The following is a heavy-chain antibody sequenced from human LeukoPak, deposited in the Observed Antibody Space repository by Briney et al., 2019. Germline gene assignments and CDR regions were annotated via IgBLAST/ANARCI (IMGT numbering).Heavy chain of an antibody. CDR2: ISGSGSSI. Sequence: GGSLRLSCAASGFPFSDFYMSWIRQAPRKGLEWISSISGSGSSIQYADSVKGRFTISRDNAKNSVYLQTNSLRVEDTSVYYCVRYLDTAIITFPFDSWGPGTLVTVSS. D-gene: IGHD3-16*01. V-gene: IGHV3-11*04. CDR1: GFPFSDFY. CDR3: VRYLDTAIITFPFDS. J-gene: IGHJ4*02.